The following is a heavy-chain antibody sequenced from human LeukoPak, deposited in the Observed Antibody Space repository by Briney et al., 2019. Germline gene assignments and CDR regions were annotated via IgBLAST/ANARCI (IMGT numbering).Heavy chain of an antibody. J-gene: IGHJ4*02. CDR1: GGSISSHY. V-gene: IGHV4-59*11. CDR3: ARGLSTGTGYFDY. Sequence: PSETLSLTCTVSGGSISSHYWSWIRQPPGKGLEWIGYIYYSGSTNYNPSLKSRVTISVDTSKNQFSLKLSSVTAADTAVYYCARGLSTGTGYFDYWGQGTLVTVSS. CDR2: IYYSGST. D-gene: IGHD1-1*01.